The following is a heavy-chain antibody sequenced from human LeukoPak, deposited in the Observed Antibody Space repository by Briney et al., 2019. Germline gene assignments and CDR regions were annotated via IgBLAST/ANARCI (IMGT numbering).Heavy chain of an antibody. CDR2: IIPYSGDT. Sequence: ASVKVSCKASGYSFTDYHVHWVRQAPGQGLEWMGRIIPYSGDTDYAPNFQGRVTMTRDTSIKTAYVELSRLRSDDTAVYYCGRHSYGDIYWGQGTLVAVPS. J-gene: IGHJ4*02. V-gene: IGHV1-2*06. D-gene: IGHD4-17*01. CDR3: GRHSYGDIY. CDR1: GYSFTDYH.